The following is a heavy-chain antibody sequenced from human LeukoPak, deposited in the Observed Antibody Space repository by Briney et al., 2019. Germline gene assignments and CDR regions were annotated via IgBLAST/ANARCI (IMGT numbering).Heavy chain of an antibody. J-gene: IGHJ4*02. V-gene: IGHV4-4*02. CDR3: ARGEEHGSGTVHFDY. D-gene: IGHD3-10*01. CDR2: IYDGGST. CDR1: GGSISSSNW. Sequence: SETLSLTCAVSGGSISSSNWWSWVRQPPGKGLEWIGEIYDGGSTNYHPSLKSRVTMSVDKSKNQFSLELSSVTAADTAVYYCARGEEHGSGTVHFDYWGQGILVTVSS.